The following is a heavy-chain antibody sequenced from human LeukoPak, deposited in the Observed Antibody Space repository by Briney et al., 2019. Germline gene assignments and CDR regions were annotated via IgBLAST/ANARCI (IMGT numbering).Heavy chain of an antibody. CDR2: IYDSGST. J-gene: IGHJ5*02. Sequence: SETLSLTCTVSGASISGSGYYWGWIRQPPGKGLEWIGNIYDSGSTYYNASLQSRVTISIDTSKNQFSLKLSSVTAADTAVYYCARLFSFPLRAPFDPWGQGTLVTVSS. CDR1: GASISGSGYY. CDR3: ARLFSFPLRAPFDP. V-gene: IGHV4-39*07. D-gene: IGHD3-16*01.